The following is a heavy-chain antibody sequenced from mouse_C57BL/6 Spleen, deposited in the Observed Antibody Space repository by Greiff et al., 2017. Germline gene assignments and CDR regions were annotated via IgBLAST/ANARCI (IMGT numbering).Heavy chain of an antibody. J-gene: IGHJ2*01. V-gene: IGHV2-2*01. D-gene: IGHD1-1*01. CDR3: ARNYYSGSSLYYFDY. Sequence: QVQLKQSGPGLVQPSQSLSITCTVSGFSLTSYGVHWVRQSPGKGLEWLGVIWSGGSTDYNAAFISRLSISKDNSKSQVFFKMNSLQADDTAIYYCARNYYSGSSLYYFDYWGQGTTLTVSS. CDR2: IWSGGST. CDR1: GFSLTSYG.